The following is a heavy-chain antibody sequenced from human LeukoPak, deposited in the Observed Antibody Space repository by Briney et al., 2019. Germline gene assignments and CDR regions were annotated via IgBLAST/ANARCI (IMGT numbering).Heavy chain of an antibody. CDR3: ARDGGPRPASSSWSF. CDR1: GFTFSSYA. D-gene: IGHD6-13*01. Sequence: PGGSLRLSCAASGFTFSSYAMSWVRQAPGKGLEWVSAISGSGVSTYFADSVKGRFTVSRDNSKNTLYLQMSSVRAEDTAVYYCARDGGPRPASSSWSFWGQGTLVTVSS. CDR2: ISGSGVST. V-gene: IGHV3-23*01. J-gene: IGHJ4*02.